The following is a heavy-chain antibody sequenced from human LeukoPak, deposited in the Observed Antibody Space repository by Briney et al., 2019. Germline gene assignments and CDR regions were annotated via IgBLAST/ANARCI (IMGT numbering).Heavy chain of an antibody. CDR1: GGSISSGGYY. Sequence: SETLSLTCTVSGGSISSGGYYWSWIRQPPGKGLEWIGYIYHSGSTYYNPSLKSRVTISVDRSKNQFSLKLSSVTAADTAVYYCARVGEGTTDYWGQGTLVTVSS. CDR2: IYHSGST. V-gene: IGHV4-30-2*01. D-gene: IGHD1-7*01. J-gene: IGHJ4*02. CDR3: ARVGEGTTDY.